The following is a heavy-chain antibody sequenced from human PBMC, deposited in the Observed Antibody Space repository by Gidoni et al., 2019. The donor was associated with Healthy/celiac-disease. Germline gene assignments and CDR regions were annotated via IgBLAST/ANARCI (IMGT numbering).Heavy chain of an antibody. J-gene: IGHJ5*02. D-gene: IGHD3-3*01. CDR3: ARSLGVVPHFWFDP. CDR2: IYHSGST. V-gene: IGHV4-30-2*01. CDR1: GGSISSGGYS. Sequence: QLQLQESGSGLVKPSQTLSLTCAVSGGSISSGGYSWSWIRQPPGKGLEWIGYIYHSGSTYYNPSLKSRVTISVDRSKNQFSLKLSSVTAADTAVYYCARSLGVVPHFWFDPWGQGTLVTVSS.